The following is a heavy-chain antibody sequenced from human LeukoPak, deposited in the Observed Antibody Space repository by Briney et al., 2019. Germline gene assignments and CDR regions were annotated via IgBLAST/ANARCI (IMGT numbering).Heavy chain of an antibody. V-gene: IGHV3-21*01. D-gene: IGHD3-10*01. CDR1: GFTFDDYA. CDR3: ARWAPRRSYGDRDGFDI. J-gene: IGHJ3*02. Sequence: GGSLRLSCAASGFTFDDYAMHWVRQAPGKGLEWVSSISSSSGYIYYADSVKGRFTISRDNAKNSLYLHLNSLRAEDTAVYYCARWAPRRSYGDRDGFDIWGQGTMVTVSS. CDR2: ISSSSGYI.